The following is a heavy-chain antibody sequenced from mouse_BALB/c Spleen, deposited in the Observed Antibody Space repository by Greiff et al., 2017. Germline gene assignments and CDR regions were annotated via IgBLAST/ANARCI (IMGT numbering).Heavy chain of an antibody. V-gene: IGHV7-3*02. CDR2: IRNKANGYTT. CDR3: ARGYDGYYWFAD. CDR1: GFTFTDYY. Sequence: VQVVESGGGLVQPGGSLRLSCATSGFTFTDYYMSWVRQPPGKALEWLGFIRNKANGYTTEYSASVKGRFTISRDKSQSILYLQMNTLRAEDSATYYCARGYDGYYWFADWGQGTLVTVSA. J-gene: IGHJ3*01. D-gene: IGHD2-3*01.